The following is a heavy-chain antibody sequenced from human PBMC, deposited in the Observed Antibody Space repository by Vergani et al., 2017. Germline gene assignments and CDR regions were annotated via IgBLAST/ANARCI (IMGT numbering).Heavy chain of an antibody. V-gene: IGHV2-26*01. J-gene: IGHJ4*02. CDR1: GFSLSNARMG. CDR3: ARVNDVRWLQLYYFDY. D-gene: IGHD5-24*01. CDR2: IFSNDEK. Sequence: QVTLKESGPVLVKPTETLTLTCTVSGFSLSNARMGVSWIRQPPGKALEWLAHIFSNDEKSYSTSLKSRLTISKDTSKSQVVLTMTNMDPVDTATYYCARVNDVRWLQLYYFDYWGQGTLVTVSS.